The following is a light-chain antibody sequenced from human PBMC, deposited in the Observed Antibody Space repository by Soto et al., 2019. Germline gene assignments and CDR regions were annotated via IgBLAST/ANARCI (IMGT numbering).Light chain of an antibody. V-gene: IGKV4-1*01. CDR3: QQDYSTLPLT. Sequence: DIVMTQSPDSLAVSLGERATINCKSSQSVLYSSNNKNYFAWYQQKPGQPPKLLIYWASTRESGVPDRFSGSGSETDFTLTISSLQAEDVAVYYCQQDYSTLPLTFGGGTKVEIK. CDR2: WAS. J-gene: IGKJ4*01. CDR1: QSVLYSSNNKNY.